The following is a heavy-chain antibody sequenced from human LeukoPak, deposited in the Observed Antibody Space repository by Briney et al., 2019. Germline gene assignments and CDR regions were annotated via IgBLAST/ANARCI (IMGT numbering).Heavy chain of an antibody. V-gene: IGHV1-2*02. CDR1: GYTFTGYY. CDR3: ARGYGYDSSGYYDPEFDY. J-gene: IGHJ4*02. Sequence: GASVKVSCKASGYTFTGYYIHWVRQAPGQGLGWMGWINPNSGGTNYAQKFQGRVTMTRDTAISTAYMELSRLRSDDTAVYYCARGYGYDSSGYYDPEFDYWGQGTLVTVYS. D-gene: IGHD3-22*01. CDR2: INPNSGGT.